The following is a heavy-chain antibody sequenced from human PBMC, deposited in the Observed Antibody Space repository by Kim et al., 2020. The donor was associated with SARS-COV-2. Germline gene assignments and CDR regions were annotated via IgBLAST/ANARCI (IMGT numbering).Heavy chain of an antibody. CDR2: IYHGGST. CDR1: GGSISSSNW. D-gene: IGHD6-19*01. J-gene: IGHJ4*01. V-gene: IGHV4-4*02. Sequence: SETLSLTCAVSGGSISSSNWWSWVRQPPGKGLEWIGEIYHGGSTKYNPSLKSRVTISVDKSKNQFSLNLNSVTAADTAMYYCARVDNGWTVFWSHGSRVTVSS. CDR3: ARVDNGWTVF.